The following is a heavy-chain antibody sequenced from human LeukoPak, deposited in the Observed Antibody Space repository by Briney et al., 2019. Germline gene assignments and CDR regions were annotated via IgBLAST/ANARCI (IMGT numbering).Heavy chain of an antibody. J-gene: IGHJ4*02. V-gene: IGHV3-30-3*01. CDR2: ISYDGSNK. Sequence: QTGRSLRLSCAASGFTFSSYAMHWVRQAPGKGLEWVAVISYDGSNKYYADSVKGRFTISRDNSKNTLYLQMNSLRAEDTAVYYCAKEGHIYYDSSGYPIDYWGQGTLVTVSS. D-gene: IGHD3-22*01. CDR1: GFTFSSYA. CDR3: AKEGHIYYDSSGYPIDY.